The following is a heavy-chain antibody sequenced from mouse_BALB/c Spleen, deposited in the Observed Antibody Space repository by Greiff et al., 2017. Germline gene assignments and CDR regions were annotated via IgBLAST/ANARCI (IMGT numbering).Heavy chain of an antibody. CDR2: ISYSGST. CDR1: GYSITSDYA. J-gene: IGHJ3*01. V-gene: IGHV3-2*02. Sequence: EVQLQESGPGLVKPSQSLSLTCTVTGYSITSDYAWNWIRQFPGNKLEWMGYISYSGSTSYNPSLKSRISITRDTSKNQFFLQLNSVTTEDTATYYCARGGRDGYLAWFAYWGQGTLVTVSA. D-gene: IGHD2-3*01. CDR3: ARGGRDGYLAWFAY.